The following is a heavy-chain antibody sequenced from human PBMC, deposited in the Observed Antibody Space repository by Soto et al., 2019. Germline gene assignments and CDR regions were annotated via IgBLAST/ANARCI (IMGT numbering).Heavy chain of an antibody. Sequence: EVQLVESGGGLVQPGGSLRLSCAASGFTFSDYGIHWVRQATGKRLEWVSAIATSGSTHYAASVQGRFIISREDAKNSLFLQINSLRDGDTATYYCVRERLGIGTWYFDLWGRGTLVTVSS. CDR2: IATSGST. V-gene: IGHV3-13*04. CDR1: GFTFSDYG. J-gene: IGHJ2*01. D-gene: IGHD7-27*01. CDR3: VRERLGIGTWYFDL.